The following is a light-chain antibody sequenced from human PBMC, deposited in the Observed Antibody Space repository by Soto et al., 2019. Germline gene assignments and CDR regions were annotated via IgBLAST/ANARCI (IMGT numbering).Light chain of an antibody. CDR2: DAS. J-gene: IGKJ2*01. Sequence: DIQMTQSPSTLSASVGDRVTITCRASQSIRSWLAWYQQKPGKAPKLLIYDASSLERGVPSRFSGSGSGTDFTLTISSLQPDDFATYYCQHYNSYSCTFGQGTKLEIK. V-gene: IGKV1-5*01. CDR1: QSIRSW. CDR3: QHYNSYSCT.